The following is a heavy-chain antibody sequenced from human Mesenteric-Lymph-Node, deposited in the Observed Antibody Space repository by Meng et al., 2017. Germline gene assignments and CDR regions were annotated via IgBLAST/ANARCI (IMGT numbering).Heavy chain of an antibody. CDR1: DYTFTGYG. D-gene: IGHD3-10*01. J-gene: IGHJ4*02. CDR3: ARGTPGRSYSDY. CDR2: LGAHDGDT. Sequence: QVQPVQSGPEVKTPGASVKVSCKASDYTFTGYGVSWVRQAPGQGLEWMAWLGAHDGDTSHAPKFQGRVTVSADRPTATAYMELRSLRSDDTAVYYCARGTPGRSYSDYWGQGILVTVSS. V-gene: IGHV1-18*01.